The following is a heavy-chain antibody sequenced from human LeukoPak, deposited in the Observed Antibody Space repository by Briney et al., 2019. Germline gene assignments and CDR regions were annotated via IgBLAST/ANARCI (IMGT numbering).Heavy chain of an antibody. CDR2: IYYSGST. J-gene: IGHJ5*02. V-gene: IGHV4-59*12. CDR1: GGSISSYY. D-gene: IGHD3-3*01. Sequence: PSETLSLTCTVSGGSISSYYWSWIRQPPGKGLEWIGYIYYSGSTNYNPSLKSRVTISVDTSKNQFSLKLSSVTAADTAVYYCARGFTIFGVVIIRGWFDPWGQGTLVTVSS. CDR3: ARGFTIFGVVIIRGWFDP.